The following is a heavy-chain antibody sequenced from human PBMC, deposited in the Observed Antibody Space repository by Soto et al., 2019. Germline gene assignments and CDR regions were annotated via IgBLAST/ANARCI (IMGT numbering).Heavy chain of an antibody. CDR2: ISYDGSNK. J-gene: IGHJ4*02. Sequence: QVQLVESGGGVVQPGRSLRLSCAASGFPFTSYGMHWVREGPGKGLEWVAVISYDGSNKFYADSVKGRFTISRDNSKNTLYLQMNSLRPEDMALYYCVAGQYYFDYRGQGTLVIVSS. V-gene: IGHV3-30*03. CDR3: VAGQYYFDY. CDR1: GFPFTSYG.